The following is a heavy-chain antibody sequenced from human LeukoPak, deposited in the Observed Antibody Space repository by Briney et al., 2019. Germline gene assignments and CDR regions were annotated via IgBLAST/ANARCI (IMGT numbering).Heavy chain of an antibody. CDR3: ARVEYSGYDFGRPYYYGMDV. CDR2: ISYGGSNK. V-gene: IGHV3-30-3*01. J-gene: IGHJ6*02. CDR1: GFTFSSYA. D-gene: IGHD5-12*01. Sequence: GRSLRLSCAASGFTFSSYAMHWVRQAPGKGLEWVAVISYGGSNKYYADSVKGRFTISRDNSKNTLYLQMNSLRAEDTAVYYCARVEYSGYDFGRPYYYGMDVWGQGTTVTVSS.